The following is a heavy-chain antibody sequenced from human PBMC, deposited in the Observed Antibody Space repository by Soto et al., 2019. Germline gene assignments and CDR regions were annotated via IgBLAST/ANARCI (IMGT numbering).Heavy chain of an antibody. CDR1: GYTFTSYY. J-gene: IGHJ4*02. CDR3: AISRVVVAANDY. V-gene: IGHV1-46*03. Sequence: QVQLVQSGAKVKKPGASVKVSCKASGYTFTSYYMHWVRQAPGQGLEWIGIINPSGGSTSYAQKFQGRVTMTRDTSTSTVYMELSSLRSEDTAVYYCAISRVVVAANDYWGQGTLVTVSS. CDR2: INPSGGST. D-gene: IGHD2-15*01.